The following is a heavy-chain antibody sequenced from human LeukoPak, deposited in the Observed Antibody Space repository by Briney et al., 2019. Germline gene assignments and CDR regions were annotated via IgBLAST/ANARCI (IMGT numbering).Heavy chain of an antibody. CDR1: GFTFGDYA. CDR2: IRSKAYGGTT. Sequence: GGSLRLSYTASGFTFGDYAMSWFRQAPGKGLEWVGFIRSKAYGGTTEYAASVKGRFTISRDDSKSIAYLQMNSLKTEDTAVYYCTRGGETNYYYDSSGYYPNYWGQGTLVTVSS. D-gene: IGHD3-22*01. J-gene: IGHJ4*02. V-gene: IGHV3-49*03. CDR3: TRGGETNYYYDSSGYYPNY.